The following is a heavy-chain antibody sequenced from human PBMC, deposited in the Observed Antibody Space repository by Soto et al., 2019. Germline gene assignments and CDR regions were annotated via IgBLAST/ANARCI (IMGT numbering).Heavy chain of an antibody. J-gene: IGHJ4*02. D-gene: IGHD6-13*01. Sequence: TLSLTCTVSGGSLSSYYWSWIRQPPGKGLEWIGYIYYSGSTNYNPSLKSRVTISVDTSKNQFSLKLSSVTAADPAVYYCARVHSSSYHYFDYWGQGTLVTVSS. V-gene: IGHV4-59*01. CDR1: GGSLSSYY. CDR3: ARVHSSSYHYFDY. CDR2: IYYSGST.